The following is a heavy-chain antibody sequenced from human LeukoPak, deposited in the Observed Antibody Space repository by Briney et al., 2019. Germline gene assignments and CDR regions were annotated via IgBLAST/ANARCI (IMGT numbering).Heavy chain of an antibody. CDR2: ISSSSSYI. J-gene: IGHJ4*02. CDR3: AKDFSVVPATLFDY. D-gene: IGHD2-2*01. Sequence: MPGGSLRLSCAASGFTFSSYSMNWVRQAPGKGLEWVSSISSSSSYIYYADSVKGRFTISRDNSKNTLYLQMNSLRAEDTAVYYCAKDFSVVPATLFDYWGQGTLVTVSS. CDR1: GFTFSSYS. V-gene: IGHV3-21*04.